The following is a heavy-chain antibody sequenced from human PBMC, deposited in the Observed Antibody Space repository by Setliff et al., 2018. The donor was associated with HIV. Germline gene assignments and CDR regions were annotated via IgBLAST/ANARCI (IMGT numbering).Heavy chain of an antibody. J-gene: IGHJ6*02. V-gene: IGHV3-21*01. D-gene: IGHD2-15*01. CDR1: GFTFSSYS. Sequence: PGGSLRLSCAASGFTFSSYSMNWVRQAPGKGLEWVSSISSSSSYIYYADSVKGRFTISRDSAKNSLYLQMNSLRAEDTAVYYCARKLLTRPNFYAMDVWGQGTTVTVSS. CDR2: ISSSSSYI. CDR3: ARKLLTRPNFYAMDV.